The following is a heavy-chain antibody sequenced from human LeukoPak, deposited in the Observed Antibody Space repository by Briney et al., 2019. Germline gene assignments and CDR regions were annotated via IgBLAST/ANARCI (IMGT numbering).Heavy chain of an antibody. D-gene: IGHD6-13*01. Sequence: SETLSLTCTVSGYSISSGYYWGWIRQPPGKGLEWIGSIYHSGSTYYNPSLKSRVTISVDTSKNQFSLKLSSVTAADTAVYYCARLGFSGSSWTEDYYFDYWGQGTLVTVSS. J-gene: IGHJ4*02. CDR1: GYSISSGYY. CDR3: ARLGFSGSSWTEDYYFDY. CDR2: IYHSGST. V-gene: IGHV4-38-2*02.